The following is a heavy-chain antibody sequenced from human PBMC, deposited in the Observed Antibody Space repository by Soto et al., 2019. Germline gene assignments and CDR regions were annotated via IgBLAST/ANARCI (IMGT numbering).Heavy chain of an antibody. J-gene: IGHJ4*02. D-gene: IGHD7-27*01. CDR1: GGTFSSYT. Sequence: QVQLVQSGAEVKKPGSSVKVSCKASGGTFSSYTISWVRQAPGQGLEWTGRIIPILGIANYAQKFQGRVTITADKSTSTAYMELSSLRSEDTAVYYCSLTGEYLFDYWGQGTLVTVSS. CDR3: SLTGEYLFDY. V-gene: IGHV1-69*02. CDR2: IIPILGIA.